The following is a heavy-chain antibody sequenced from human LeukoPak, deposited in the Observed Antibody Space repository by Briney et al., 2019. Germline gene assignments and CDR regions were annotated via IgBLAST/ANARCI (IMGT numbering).Heavy chain of an antibody. J-gene: IGHJ6*03. CDR3: AGETFCGGDCYDYYYYMDV. CDR2: IYTSGST. D-gene: IGHD2-21*02. V-gene: IGHV4-61*02. Sequence: SETLSLTCTVSGGSISSGSYYWRWIRQPAGKGLEWIGRIYTSGSTNYNPSLKSRVTISVDTSKNQFSLKLSSVTAADTAVYYCAGETFCGGDCYDYYYYMDVWGKGTTVTVSS. CDR1: GGSISSGSYY.